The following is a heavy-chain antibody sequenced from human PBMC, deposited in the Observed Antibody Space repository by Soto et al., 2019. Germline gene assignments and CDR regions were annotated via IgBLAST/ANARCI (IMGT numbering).Heavy chain of an antibody. D-gene: IGHD3-16*01. CDR2: IYPGDSDT. CDR1: GYSFTSYW. Sequence: PGESLKISCKGSGYSFTSYWIGWVRQMPGKGLEWMGIIYPGDSDTRYSPSFQGQVTISADKSISTAYLQWSGLKASDTARYYCARRGYVDYYGMDVWGQGTTVTVSS. J-gene: IGHJ6*02. CDR3: ARRGYVDYYGMDV. V-gene: IGHV5-51*01.